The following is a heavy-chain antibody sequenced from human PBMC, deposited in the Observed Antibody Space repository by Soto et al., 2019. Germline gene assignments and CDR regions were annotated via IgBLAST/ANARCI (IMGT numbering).Heavy chain of an antibody. V-gene: IGHV4-59*01. CDR3: AIGYSGYDSYY. Sequence: PSETLSLTCTVSGGSISSYYWSWIRQPPGKGLEWIGYIYYSGSTNYNPSLKSRVTISVDTPKNQFSVKLSSVTAADTAVYYCAIGYSGYDSYYWGQGTLVTVSS. D-gene: IGHD5-12*01. CDR1: GGSISSYY. J-gene: IGHJ4*02. CDR2: IYYSGST.